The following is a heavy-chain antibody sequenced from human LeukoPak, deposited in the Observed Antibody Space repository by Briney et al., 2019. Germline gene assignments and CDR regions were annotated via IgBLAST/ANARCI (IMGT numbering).Heavy chain of an antibody. CDR2: IYHSGST. CDR1: GGSISSGGYS. Sequence: SETLSLTCAVSGGSISSGGYSWSWIRQPPGKGLEWIGYIYHSGSTYYNPSLKSRVTISVDTSKNQFSLKLSSVTAADTAVYYCATSSSWETYNWFDPWGQGTLVTVSS. V-gene: IGHV4-30-2*01. J-gene: IGHJ5*02. CDR3: ATSSSWETYNWFDP. D-gene: IGHD6-13*01.